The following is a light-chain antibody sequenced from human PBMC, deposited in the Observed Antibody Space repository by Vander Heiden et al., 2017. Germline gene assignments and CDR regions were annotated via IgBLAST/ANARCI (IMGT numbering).Light chain of an antibody. CDR3: AAWDDSLNGPV. V-gene: IGLV1-44*01. CDR1: SPNIGSNT. Sequence: QSVLTQPPSASGTPGQRVTISCSGSSPNIGSNTVNWYQQLPGSAPKLLSYSNNQRPSGVPDRFSGSKSGTSASLAISGLQSEDEADYYCAAWDDSLNGPVFGGGTKLTAL. CDR2: SNN. J-gene: IGLJ2*01.